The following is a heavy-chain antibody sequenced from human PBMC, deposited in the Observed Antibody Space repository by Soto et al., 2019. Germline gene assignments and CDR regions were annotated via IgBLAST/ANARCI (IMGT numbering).Heavy chain of an antibody. D-gene: IGHD4-17*01. CDR2: IYYSGST. CDR1: GGSISSYY. V-gene: IGHV4-59*01. CDR3: ARDVYGGNSFDY. Sequence: SETLSLTCTVSGGSISSYYWSWIRQPPGKGLEWIGCIYYSGSTNYNPSLKSRVNISVDTSKNQFSLKLSSVTAADTAVYYCARDVYGGNSFDYWGKGTLVTV. J-gene: IGHJ4*02.